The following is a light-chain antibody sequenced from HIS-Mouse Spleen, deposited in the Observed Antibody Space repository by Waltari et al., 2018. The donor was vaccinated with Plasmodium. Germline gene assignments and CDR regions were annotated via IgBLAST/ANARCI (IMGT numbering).Light chain of an antibody. V-gene: IGLV2-23*01. CDR2: EGS. J-gene: IGLJ3*02. CDR1: SSDVGSYNL. Sequence: QSALTQPASVSGSPGQSITISCTGTSSDVGSYNLVSWYQQHPGKSPKLMIYEGSKRPSGVSNRFCGSKSGNAASVTITGRQAEDEADYSCCSYAGSSTWVFGGGTKLTVL. CDR3: CSYAGSSTWV.